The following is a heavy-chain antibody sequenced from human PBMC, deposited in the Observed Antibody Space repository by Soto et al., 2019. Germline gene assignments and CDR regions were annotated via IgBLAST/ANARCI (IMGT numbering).Heavy chain of an antibody. CDR2: IYHSGST. V-gene: IGHV4-30-2*01. CDR3: ASRYYDFWSGLVDY. CDR1: GGSISSGGYS. D-gene: IGHD3-3*01. Sequence: SETLSLTCAVSGGSISSGGYSWSWIRQPPGKGLEWIGYIYHSGSTYYNPSLKSRVTISVDRSKNQFSLKLSSVTAADTAVYYCASRYYDFWSGLVDYWGQGTLVTVSS. J-gene: IGHJ4*02.